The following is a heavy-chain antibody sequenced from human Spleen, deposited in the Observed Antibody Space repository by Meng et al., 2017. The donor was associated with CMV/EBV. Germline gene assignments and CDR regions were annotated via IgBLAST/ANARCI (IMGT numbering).Heavy chain of an antibody. CDR3: ARDSSGGYASFDH. Sequence: QFKLQESGPELVKPSQTLSLTCTVSGDSISASTYYWTWIRQPPGKGLEWIGYIRNDGTVYYNPTLASRVTISLDMSKNHFSLSLNSVTAAGTATYYCARDSSGGYASFDHWGQGTLVTVSS. D-gene: IGHD6-25*01. J-gene: IGHJ4*02. CDR2: IRNDGTV. CDR1: GDSISASTYY. V-gene: IGHV4-30-4*01.